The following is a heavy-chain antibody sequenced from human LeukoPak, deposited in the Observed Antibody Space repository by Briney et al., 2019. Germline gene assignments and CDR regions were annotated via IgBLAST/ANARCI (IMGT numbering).Heavy chain of an antibody. D-gene: IGHD2-15*01. J-gene: IGHJ5*02. Sequence: SETLSLTRTVSGGSISSYYWSWIRQPPGKGLEWIGYIYYSGSTNYNPSLKSRVTISVDTSKNQFSLKLSSVTAADTAVYYCARGLELGYCSGGSCCSRKYNWFDPWGQGTLVTVSS. CDR2: IYYSGST. V-gene: IGHV4-59*01. CDR3: ARGLELGYCSGGSCCSRKYNWFDP. CDR1: GGSISSYY.